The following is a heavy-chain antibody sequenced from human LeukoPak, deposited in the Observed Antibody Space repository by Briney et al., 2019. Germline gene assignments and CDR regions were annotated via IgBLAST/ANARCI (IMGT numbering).Heavy chain of an antibody. CDR3: ARAWSGYNYGYYY. V-gene: IGHV3-48*01. J-gene: IGHJ4*02. CDR2: ITSSSTAM. Sequence: GGSLRLSCAAFGFTFSNYNMNWVRQAPGKGLEWVSYITSSSTAMYYADSVKGRFTISRDNAKNSLYLQMNSLRAEDTAVYYCARAWSGYNYGYYYWGQGTLVTVSS. CDR1: GFTFSNYN. D-gene: IGHD5-18*01.